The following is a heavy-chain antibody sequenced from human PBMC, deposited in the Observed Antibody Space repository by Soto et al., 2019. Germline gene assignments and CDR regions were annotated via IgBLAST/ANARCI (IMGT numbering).Heavy chain of an antibody. V-gene: IGHV5-51*01. CDR2: IYPGDSDT. J-gene: IGHJ1*01. D-gene: IGHD2-2*01. CDR3: AREEYCNSDNCLNSPFQH. CDR1: GYSFTNYW. Sequence: GESLKISCKGSGYSFTNYWIGWVRQMSGKGLEWMGIIYPGDSDTRYSPSFQGQVTISADKSISTAYLQWSSLEASDTAMYYCAREEYCNSDNCLNSPFQHWGQGTLVTVSS.